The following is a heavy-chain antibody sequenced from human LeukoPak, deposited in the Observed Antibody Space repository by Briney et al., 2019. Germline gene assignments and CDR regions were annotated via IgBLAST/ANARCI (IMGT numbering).Heavy chain of an antibody. CDR3: ARDLGYCSSTSCPKYGMDV. J-gene: IGHJ6*02. CDR1: GFTFSSYS. CDR2: ISSSSSYI. V-gene: IGHV3-21*01. Sequence: GGSLRLSCAASGFTFSSYSMTWVRQDPGKVLEWVSSISSSSSYIYYADSVKGRFTISRDNAKNSLYLQMNSLRAEDTAVYYCARDLGYCSSTSCPKYGMDVWGQGTTVTVSS. D-gene: IGHD2-2*01.